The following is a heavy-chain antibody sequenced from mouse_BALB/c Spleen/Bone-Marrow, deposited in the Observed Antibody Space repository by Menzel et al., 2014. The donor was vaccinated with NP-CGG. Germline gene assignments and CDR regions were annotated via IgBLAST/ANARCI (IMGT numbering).Heavy chain of an antibody. Sequence: QVQLQQPGPELVRPGASVKMSCKASDYTFTSYWMHWVKQGPGQGLEWIGMIDPSNSETRLNQKFKDKATLNVDKSSNTAYMHLSSLTSEDSAVYYCARTFQPRRAMDYWGQGSSATVSS. J-gene: IGHJ4*01. CDR1: DYTFTSYW. CDR3: ARTFQPRRAMDY. CDR2: IDPSNSET. D-gene: IGHD6-1*01. V-gene: IGHV1-74*01.